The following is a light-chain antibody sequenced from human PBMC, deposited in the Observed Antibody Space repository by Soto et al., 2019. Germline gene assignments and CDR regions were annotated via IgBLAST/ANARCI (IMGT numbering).Light chain of an antibody. J-gene: IGKJ4*01. CDR2: LGS. CDR3: MQALQTPLT. V-gene: IGKV2-28*01. Sequence: DIVMTQSPLSLPVTPGEPASISCRSSQSLLQSNGYNYLDWYVQKPGQSPQLLIYLGSNRASGVPDRFSGSGSGTDFTLKISRVEAEDVGVYYCMQALQTPLTFGGGTKVEIK. CDR1: QSLLQSNGYNY.